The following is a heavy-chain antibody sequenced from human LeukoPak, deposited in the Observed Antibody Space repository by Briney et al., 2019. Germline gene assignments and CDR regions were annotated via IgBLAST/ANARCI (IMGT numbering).Heavy chain of an antibody. D-gene: IGHD3-10*01. V-gene: IGHV4-34*01. Sequence: NPSETLSLTCAVYGGPFSGYYWSWIRQPPGKGLEWIGEINQSGSTKYNPSLESRVTISVDTSKNQFSLKLTSMTAADTAVYYCARGPASGSYFAWFDPWGQGALVSVSS. CDR2: INQSGST. CDR1: GGPFSGYY. J-gene: IGHJ5*02. CDR3: ARGPASGSYFAWFDP.